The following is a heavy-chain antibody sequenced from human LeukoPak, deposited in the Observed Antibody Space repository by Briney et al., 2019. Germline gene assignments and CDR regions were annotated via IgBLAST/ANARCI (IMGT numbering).Heavy chain of an antibody. V-gene: IGHV4-4*02. D-gene: IGHD6-13*01. CDR3: ARNLLAPAGSFDF. J-gene: IGHJ4*02. CDR1: GGSISSGNW. Sequence: PSETLSLTCAVSGGSISSGNWWSWVRQPPGKGLEWIGEIYHSGSTNYDPSLKSRVTISVDKSKNQFSLKLRSVTAADTAVYFCARNLLAPAGSFDFWGQGTLVTVSS. CDR2: IYHSGST.